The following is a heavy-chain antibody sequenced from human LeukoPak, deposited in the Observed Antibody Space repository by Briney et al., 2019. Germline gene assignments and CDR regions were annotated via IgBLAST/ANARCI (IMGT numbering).Heavy chain of an antibody. CDR1: GGSISGSSYY. Sequence: SETLSLTCTVSGGSISGSSYYWGWIRQPPGKGLEWIGNVYYSGTTYYSPSLKSRVTISVDTSTNQFSLKLSSVTAADTAVYYCARQDTITMPGDDSWGQGTPVTVSS. CDR2: VYYSGTT. D-gene: IGHD3-10*01. J-gene: IGHJ4*02. CDR3: ARQDTITMPGDDS. V-gene: IGHV4-39*01.